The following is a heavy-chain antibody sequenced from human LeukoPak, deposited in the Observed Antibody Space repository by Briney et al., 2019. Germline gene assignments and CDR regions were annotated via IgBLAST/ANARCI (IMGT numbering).Heavy chain of an antibody. J-gene: IGHJ4*02. D-gene: IGHD3-16*01. CDR2: IYSGGST. V-gene: IGHV3-53*01. CDR3: AAQGVFSHGGY. CDR1: GFTVSNNY. Sequence: GGSLRLSCAASGFTVSNNYMSWVRQAPGKGLEWVSVIYSGGSTYYTDSVKGRFTISRDTSKNTLYLQMDSLRAEDTAVYYCAAQGVFSHGGYWGQGTLVTVSS.